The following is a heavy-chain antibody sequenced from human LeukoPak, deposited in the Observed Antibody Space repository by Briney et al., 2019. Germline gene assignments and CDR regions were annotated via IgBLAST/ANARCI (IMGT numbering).Heavy chain of an antibody. CDR1: GYSFTSYW. CDR2: IYPGDSDT. Sequence: NAGESLKISCKGSGYSFTSYWIGWVRQMPGKGLEWMGIIYPGDSDTRYSPSFQGQVTISADKSISTAYLQWSSLKASDTAMYYCATALYCSSTSCPMDVWGKGTTVTVSS. V-gene: IGHV5-51*01. CDR3: ATALYCSSTSCPMDV. D-gene: IGHD2-2*01. J-gene: IGHJ6*04.